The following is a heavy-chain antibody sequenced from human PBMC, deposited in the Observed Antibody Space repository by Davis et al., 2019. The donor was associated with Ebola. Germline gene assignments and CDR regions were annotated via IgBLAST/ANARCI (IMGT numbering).Heavy chain of an antibody. Sequence: ASVKVSCKASGYTFKNYAISWVRQAPGQGLEWMGWISAYNGNTNYAQILQGRVTMTTDTSTGTAYMELRSLRSDDTAVYFCARTSIVGTTTTASDIWGQGKMVTVSS. CDR3: ARTSIVGTTTTASDI. CDR1: GYTFKNYA. V-gene: IGHV1-18*01. J-gene: IGHJ3*02. CDR2: ISAYNGNT. D-gene: IGHD1-26*01.